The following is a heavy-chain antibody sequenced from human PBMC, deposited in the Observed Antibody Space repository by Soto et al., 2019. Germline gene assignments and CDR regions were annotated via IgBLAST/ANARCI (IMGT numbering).Heavy chain of an antibody. CDR3: ARGYPGYFDY. J-gene: IGHJ4*02. CDR1: DGSISRSAFY. D-gene: IGHD2-15*01. CDR2: VHYTGST. V-gene: IGHV4-39*01. Sequence: SETLSLTCTVSDGSISRSAFYWGWIRQPPGKGLEWIGSVHYTGSTYYNPSLKSRVTISVDSSKNQFSLKLSSVTAADTAVYYCARGYPGYFDYWGQGTLVTVSS.